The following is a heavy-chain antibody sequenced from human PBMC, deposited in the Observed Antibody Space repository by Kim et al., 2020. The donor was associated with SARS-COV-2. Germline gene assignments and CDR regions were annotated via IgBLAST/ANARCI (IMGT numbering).Heavy chain of an antibody. CDR2: IYYSGST. V-gene: IGHV4-59*01. J-gene: IGHJ6*02. D-gene: IGHD6-19*01. CDR1: GGSISSYY. Sequence: SETLSLTCTVSGGSISSYYWSWIRQPPGKGLEWIGYIYYSGSTNYSPSLKSRVTISVDTSKNQFSLKLSSVTAADTAVYYCARESEYSSGWYSQKGNYYYGMDVWGQGTTVTVSS. CDR3: ARESEYSSGWYSQKGNYYYGMDV.